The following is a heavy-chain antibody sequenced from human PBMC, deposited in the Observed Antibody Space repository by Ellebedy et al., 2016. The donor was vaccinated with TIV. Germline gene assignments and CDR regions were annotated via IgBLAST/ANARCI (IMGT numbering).Heavy chain of an antibody. CDR3: ARRPRGGLPTHYWYFDL. J-gene: IGHJ2*01. CDR1: GFTFDSYA. V-gene: IGHV3-23*01. CDR2: IGGRDDNT. Sequence: GESLKISCAASGFTFDSYAMNWVRQAPGKELEWVSTIGGRDDNTHYADYVEGRFTISRDNSKNTLYLQMNSLRAEDTAVYYCARRPRGGLPTHYWYFDLWGRGTLVTVSS. D-gene: IGHD1-26*01.